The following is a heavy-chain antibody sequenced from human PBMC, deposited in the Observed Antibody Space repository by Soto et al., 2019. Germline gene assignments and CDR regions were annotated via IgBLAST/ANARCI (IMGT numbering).Heavy chain of an antibody. CDR2: ISHSGIT. V-gene: IGHV4-4*02. J-gene: IGHJ5*02. CDR1: GGSITSGNW. CDR3: ARVLRGWFDP. Sequence: SETLSLTCAVSGGSITSGNWWTWVRQPPGGGLEWIGEISHSGITNYKASLKSRVTMSVDKTKNDVSLKLTSVTAADTAVYYCARVLRGWFDPWGQGTPVTVSS.